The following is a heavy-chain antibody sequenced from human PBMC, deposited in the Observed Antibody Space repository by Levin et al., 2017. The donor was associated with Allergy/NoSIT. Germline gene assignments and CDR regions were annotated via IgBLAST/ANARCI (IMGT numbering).Heavy chain of an antibody. CDR2: IYWDDDK. V-gene: IGHV2-5*02. CDR3: AHRFPNMVRGVTNSFDP. CDR1: GFSLSTSGVG. Sequence: SGPTLVKPTQTLTLTCTFSGFSLSTSGVGVGWIRQPPGKALEWLAFIYWDDDKRYSPSLKSRLTITKDTSKNQVVLTMTNMDPVDTATYYGAHRFPNMVRGVTNSFDPWGQGTLVTVSS. D-gene: IGHD3-10*01. J-gene: IGHJ5*02.